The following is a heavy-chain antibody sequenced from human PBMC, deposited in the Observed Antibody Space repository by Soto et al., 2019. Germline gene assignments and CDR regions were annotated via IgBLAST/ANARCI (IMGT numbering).Heavy chain of an antibody. J-gene: IGHJ4*02. CDR3: ARAGDDCSAANCYVIDY. Sequence: ASVKVSCKASGYTFTRYAMHWVRQAPGQRLEWMGWINSGKGNTKYSEKFQGRVTITSDTSASTAYMDLSSLRPEDTAMYYCARAGDDCSAANCYVIDYWGQGTLVTVSS. CDR2: INSGKGNT. CDR1: GYTFTRYA. V-gene: IGHV1-3*04. D-gene: IGHD2-2*01.